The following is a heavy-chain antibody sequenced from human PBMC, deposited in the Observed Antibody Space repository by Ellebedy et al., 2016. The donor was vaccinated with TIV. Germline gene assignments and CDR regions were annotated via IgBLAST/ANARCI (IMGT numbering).Heavy chain of an antibody. J-gene: IGHJ5*02. Sequence: GESLKISCVASGFTSSSYVMIWVRQAPGKGLEWVSAISSSGGSPYYADSVKGRFTISRDNSRNTLYLQMNSLRGEDTAVYYCARAIGVADCSWGQGTLVTVSS. CDR3: ARAIGVADCS. D-gene: IGHD2-21*02. V-gene: IGHV3-23*01. CDR2: ISSSGGSP. CDR1: GFTSSSYV.